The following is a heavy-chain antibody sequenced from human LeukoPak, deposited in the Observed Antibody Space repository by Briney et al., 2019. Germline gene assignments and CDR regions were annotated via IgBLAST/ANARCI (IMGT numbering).Heavy chain of an antibody. Sequence: SETLSLTCTVSGGSISSYYWSWIRQPAGKGLEWIGRIYTSGSTNYNPSLKSRVTMSVDTSKNQFSLKLSSVTAADTAVYYCASLYPPPPYYYDSSGYYYIGRDYWGQGTLVTVSS. J-gene: IGHJ4*02. CDR2: IYTSGST. D-gene: IGHD3-22*01. CDR3: ASLYPPPPYYYDSSGYYYIGRDY. V-gene: IGHV4-4*07. CDR1: GGSISSYY.